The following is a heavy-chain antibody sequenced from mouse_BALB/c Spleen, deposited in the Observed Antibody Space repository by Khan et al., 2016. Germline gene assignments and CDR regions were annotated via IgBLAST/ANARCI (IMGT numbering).Heavy chain of an antibody. J-gene: IGHJ3*01. CDR1: GFDFSRYW. CDR3: PRPPLYYGYAWFAY. D-gene: IGHD1-2*01. Sequence: EVKLLESGGGLVQPGGSLKLSCAASGFDFSRYWMSWVRQAPGKGLEWIGEINPDSSTINYTPSLKDKFIISRDNAKNTLYLQMSKVRSEDTALYYCPRPPLYYGYAWFAYWGQGTLVTVSA. V-gene: IGHV4-1*02. CDR2: INPDSSTI.